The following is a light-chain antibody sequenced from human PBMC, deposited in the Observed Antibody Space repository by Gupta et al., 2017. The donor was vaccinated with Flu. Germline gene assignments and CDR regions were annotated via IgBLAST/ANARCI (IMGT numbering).Light chain of an antibody. CDR3: QQNDSNPPYS. Sequence: DIQMTQSPSSLSASVGDRVTITCRARQNISSYLHWYQQKPGKAPKLLIYAASSLQRGVPSRFSGSGCGTDFTLTISSRQPEDFAAYYCQQNDSNPPYSFGQGTKLEIK. CDR1: QNISSY. J-gene: IGKJ2*03. CDR2: AAS. V-gene: IGKV1-39*01.